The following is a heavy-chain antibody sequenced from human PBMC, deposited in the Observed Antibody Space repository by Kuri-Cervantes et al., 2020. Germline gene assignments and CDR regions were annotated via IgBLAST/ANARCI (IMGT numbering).Heavy chain of an antibody. CDR3: ARGPLRGVFDY. Sequence: SETLSLTCTISGGSISSYYWSWIRQPPGKGLEWIGHIYYSGSTNYNPSLKSRVTISVDTSKNQFSLKLSSVTAADTAVYYCARGPLRGVFDYWGQGTLVTVSS. J-gene: IGHJ4*02. CDR1: GGSISSYY. CDR2: IYYSGST. V-gene: IGHV4-59*01. D-gene: IGHD3-3*01.